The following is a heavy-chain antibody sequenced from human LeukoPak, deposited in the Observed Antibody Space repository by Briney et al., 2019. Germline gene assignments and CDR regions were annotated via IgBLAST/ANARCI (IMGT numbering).Heavy chain of an antibody. CDR2: IKQDGSEK. D-gene: IGHD2-15*01. V-gene: IGHV3-7*01. J-gene: IGHJ5*02. Sequence: GGSLRLSCAASGFTFSSYWMSWVRQAPGKGLEWVANIKQDGSEKYYVDSVKGRFTISRDNAKNSLYLQMNSLRGEDTAVYYCASDRSGGSCYECWFDPWGQGTLVTVSS. CDR1: GFTFSSYW. CDR3: ASDRSGGSCYECWFDP.